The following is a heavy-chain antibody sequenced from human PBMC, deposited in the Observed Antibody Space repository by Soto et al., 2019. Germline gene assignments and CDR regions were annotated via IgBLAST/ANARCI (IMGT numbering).Heavy chain of an antibody. CDR2: ISYSGNT. CDR1: GRSISSNNYF. V-gene: IGHV4-39*01. CDR3: ARHADLYYFDY. Sequence: SETLSLTCTVSGRSISSNNYFWGWIRQPPGKGLEWIGTISYSGNTYYDPSLKSRVTISVDTSKNQFSLKLSSVTAADTAVYYCARHADLYYFDYWGQGTLVTVSS. J-gene: IGHJ4*02.